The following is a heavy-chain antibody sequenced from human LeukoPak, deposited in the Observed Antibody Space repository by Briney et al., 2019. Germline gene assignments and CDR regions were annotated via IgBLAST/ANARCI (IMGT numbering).Heavy chain of an antibody. J-gene: IGHJ4*02. CDR3: ARVGRRSSSWYDDY. CDR1: GGSISSYY. Sequence: SETLSLTCTVSGGSISSYYWSWIRQPPGKGLEWIGYIYYSGSTNYNPSLKSRVTISVDTSKNQFSLKLSSVTAADTAVYYCARVGRRSSSWYDDYWGQGTLVTVSS. V-gene: IGHV4-59*12. CDR2: IYYSGST. D-gene: IGHD6-13*01.